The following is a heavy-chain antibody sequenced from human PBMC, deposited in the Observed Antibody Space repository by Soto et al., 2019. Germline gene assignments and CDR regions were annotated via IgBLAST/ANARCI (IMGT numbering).Heavy chain of an antibody. CDR1: GFTFSDYY. J-gene: IGHJ6*02. CDR3: ARPAVRFLIYYGMDL. CDR2: ISGSGATI. V-gene: IGHV3-11*01. Sequence: PGGSLRLSCAASGFTFSDYYMYWIRQAPGKGLEWVSYISGSGATIYYADSVKGRFTISRDNAKNSLYLQMNSLRAEDTAVYYCARPAVRFLIYYGMDLWGQGTTVTVSS. D-gene: IGHD3-3*01.